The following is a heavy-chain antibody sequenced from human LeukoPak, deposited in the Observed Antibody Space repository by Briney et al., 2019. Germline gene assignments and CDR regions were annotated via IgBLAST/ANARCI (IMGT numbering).Heavy chain of an antibody. Sequence: GGTLRLSCAASGFTFSDSFMSWVRQAPGKGLEWVGRSRNKADSYTAEYAASVKGRFTISRDESKNSLYLQISSLETEDTAVYYCATSSWYRLAYWGQGSLVTVSS. V-gene: IGHV3-72*01. CDR1: GFTFSDSF. CDR2: SRNKADSYTA. CDR3: ATSSWYRLAY. J-gene: IGHJ4*02. D-gene: IGHD6-13*01.